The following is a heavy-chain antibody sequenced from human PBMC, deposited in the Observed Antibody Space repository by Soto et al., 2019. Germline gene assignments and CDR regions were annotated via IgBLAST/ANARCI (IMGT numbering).Heavy chain of an antibody. D-gene: IGHD4-4*01. J-gene: IGHJ4*02. CDR2: IYWDDDK. V-gene: IGHV2-5*02. CDR1: GFSLSTSGVG. CDR3: AHTYDPTVLQGKKYYFDY. Sequence: SGPTLVNPTQTLTLTCTFSGFSLSTSGVGVGWIRQPPGKALEWLALIYWDDDKRYSPSLKSRLTITKDTSKNQVVLTMTNMDPVDTATYYCAHTYDPTVLQGKKYYFDYWGQGTLVTVSS.